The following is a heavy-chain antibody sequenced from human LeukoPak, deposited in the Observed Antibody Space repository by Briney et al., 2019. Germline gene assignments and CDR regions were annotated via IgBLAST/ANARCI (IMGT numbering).Heavy chain of an antibody. Sequence: GASVKVSCKASGYTFTGYYMHWVRQAPGQGLEWMGWINPNSGDTNYAQKFQDRVTMTRDTSISTAYMELSRLRSDDTAVYYCARDLYSSSRDWFDPWGQGTLVTVSS. J-gene: IGHJ5*02. CDR2: INPNSGDT. CDR1: GYTFTGYY. CDR3: ARDLYSSSRDWFDP. D-gene: IGHD6-19*01. V-gene: IGHV1-2*02.